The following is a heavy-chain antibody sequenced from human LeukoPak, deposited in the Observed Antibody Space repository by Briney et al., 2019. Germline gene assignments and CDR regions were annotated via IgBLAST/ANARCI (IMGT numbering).Heavy chain of an antibody. Sequence: ASVKVSCKASGYTFTNYAMNWVRQAPGQGLEWMGWIHPSTGNPTYAQGFTGRFVFSLDTSVSTTYLRISSLKAEDTAVYYCARAHQHLGELSLPHYWGQGTLVTVSS. V-gene: IGHV7-4-1*02. CDR3: ARAHQHLGELSLPHY. CDR2: IHPSTGNP. D-gene: IGHD3-16*02. J-gene: IGHJ4*02. CDR1: GYTFTNYA.